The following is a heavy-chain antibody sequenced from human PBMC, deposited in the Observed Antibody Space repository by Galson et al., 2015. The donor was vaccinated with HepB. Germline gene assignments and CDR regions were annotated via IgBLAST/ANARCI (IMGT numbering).Heavy chain of an antibody. Sequence: SVKVSCKASGYSFSTYGMSWVRQAPGQGLEWMGWISAYNGNTNHAQKFRGRATMSIDTSTTTAYMELRSLRSDDTAVYYCARDQFRYCSGGSCYSNDYWGQGTLVTVSS. CDR3: ARDQFRYCSGGSCYSNDY. V-gene: IGHV1-18*01. J-gene: IGHJ4*02. CDR2: ISAYNGNT. CDR1: GYSFSTYG. D-gene: IGHD2-15*01.